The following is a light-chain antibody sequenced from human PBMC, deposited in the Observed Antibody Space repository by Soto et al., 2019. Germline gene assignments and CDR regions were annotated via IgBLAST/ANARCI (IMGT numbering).Light chain of an antibody. CDR1: SSDVGGYNY. CDR2: EVS. J-gene: IGLJ1*01. CDR3: SSYAGSISYV. V-gene: IGLV2-8*01. Sequence: QSVLTQAPSASGSPGQSVTISCTGTSSDVGGYNYVSWYQQHPGKAPKLMIYEVSKRPSGVPDRFSGSKSGNTASLTVSGLQAEDEADYYCSSYAGSISYVFGTGTKVTVL.